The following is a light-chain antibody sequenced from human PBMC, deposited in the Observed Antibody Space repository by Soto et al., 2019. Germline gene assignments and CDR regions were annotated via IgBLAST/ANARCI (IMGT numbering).Light chain of an antibody. J-gene: IGKJ1*01. CDR3: QKYNSYSWK. Sequence: DIQLTHSPSTLSASVLYIVTITFRASRSIINWLAWYQQKSGKGPKLLIYKASNLQTGVPSRFSGSGYGTEFTLTISSLQPDDFATYYCQKYNSYSWKFGQGTKVDIK. V-gene: IGKV1-5*03. CDR2: KAS. CDR1: RSIINW.